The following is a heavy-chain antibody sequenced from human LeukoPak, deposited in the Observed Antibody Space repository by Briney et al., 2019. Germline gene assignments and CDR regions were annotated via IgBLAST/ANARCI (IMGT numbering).Heavy chain of an antibody. Sequence: GSLRLSCAASGFTFSSYSMNWVRQAPGKGLEWVLYISSSSSTIYYADSVKGRFTISRDNAKNSLYLQMNSLRAEDTAVYYCAREVVEMATIGSYYYYMDVWGKGTTVTVSS. CDR1: GFTFSSYS. V-gene: IGHV3-48*01. J-gene: IGHJ6*03. D-gene: IGHD5-24*01. CDR2: ISSSSSTI. CDR3: AREVVEMATIGSYYYYMDV.